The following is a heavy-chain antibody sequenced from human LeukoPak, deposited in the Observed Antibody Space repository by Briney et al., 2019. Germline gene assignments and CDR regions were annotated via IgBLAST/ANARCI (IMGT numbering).Heavy chain of an antibody. CDR3: ARVLTIFGAVISYGAFDI. V-gene: IGHV4-59*01. D-gene: IGHD3-3*01. Sequence: SETLSLTCTVFNASIRTYYWSWIRQPPGKGLEWIGYISSSGNTNYNPSLKSRLTISVDTSKNQFSLRLTSVTAADTAVYYCARVLTIFGAVISYGAFDIWGQGTVVTVSS. CDR1: NASIRTYY. J-gene: IGHJ3*02. CDR2: ISSSGNT.